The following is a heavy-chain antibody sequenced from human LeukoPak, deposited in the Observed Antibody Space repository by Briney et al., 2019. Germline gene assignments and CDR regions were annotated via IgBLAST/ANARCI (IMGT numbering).Heavy chain of an antibody. V-gene: IGHV1-2*02. CDR1: GYTFTGYY. J-gene: IGHJ5*02. Sequence: ALVKVSCKASGYTFTGYYMHWVRQAPGQGLEWMGWINPNSGGTKYAQKFQGRVTMTRDTSISVAYMELSRLRSDDTAVYYCAREGLGTTDVNWFDPWGQGTLVTVSS. CDR2: INPNSGGT. CDR3: AREGLGTTDVNWFDP. D-gene: IGHD4-17*01.